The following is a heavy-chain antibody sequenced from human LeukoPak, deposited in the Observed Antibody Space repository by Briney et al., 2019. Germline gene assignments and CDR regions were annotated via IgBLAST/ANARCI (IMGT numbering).Heavy chain of an antibody. CDR3: ARESPPRGYCSGGSCYADY. Sequence: PGGSLRLSCAASGFTFSSYSMNWVRQAPGKGLEWVSSISSNSSYIYYADSVKGRFTISRDNAKNSLYLQMNSLRAEDTAVYYCARESPPRGYCSGGSCYADYWGQGTLVTVSS. CDR1: GFTFSSYS. D-gene: IGHD2-15*01. V-gene: IGHV3-21*01. CDR2: ISSNSSYI. J-gene: IGHJ4*02.